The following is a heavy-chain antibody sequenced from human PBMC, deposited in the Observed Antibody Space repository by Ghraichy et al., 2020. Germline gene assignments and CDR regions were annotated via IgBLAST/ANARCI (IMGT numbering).Heavy chain of an antibody. V-gene: IGHV4-34*01. CDR2: INHSGST. CDR1: GGSFSGYY. CDR3: ARDAVLSLRGSYRY. J-gene: IGHJ4*02. D-gene: IGHD1-26*01. Sequence: SETLSLTCAVYGGSFSGYYWSWIRQPPGKGLEWIGEINHSGSTNYNPSLKSRVTISVDTSKNQFSLKLSSVTAADTAVYYCARDAVLSLRGSYRYWGQGTLVTVSS.